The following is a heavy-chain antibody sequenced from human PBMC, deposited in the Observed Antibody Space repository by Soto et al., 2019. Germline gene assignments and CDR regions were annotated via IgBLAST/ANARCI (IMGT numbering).Heavy chain of an antibody. CDR3: ARYGGTSAFDY. D-gene: IGHD3-16*01. V-gene: IGHV1-69*04. Sequence: SVKVSCKASGYTFTSYGISWVRQAPGQGLEWMGRIIAILGITNYAQKFQGRVTITADKSTSTAYMELSSLRSEDTAVYYCARYGGTSAFDYWGQGTLVTAPQ. CDR1: GYTFTSYG. J-gene: IGHJ4*02. CDR2: IIAILGIT.